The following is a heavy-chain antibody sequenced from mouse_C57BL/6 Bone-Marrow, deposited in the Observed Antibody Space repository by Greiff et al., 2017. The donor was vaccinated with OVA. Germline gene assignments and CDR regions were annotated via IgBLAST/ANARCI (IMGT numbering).Heavy chain of an antibody. CDR3: ARDGTAQATFYYAMDY. CDR2: ISDGGSYT. Sequence: EVQLVESGGGLVKPGGSLKLSCAASGFTFSSYAMSWVRQTPEKRLEWVATISDGGSYTYYPDNVKGRFTISRDNAKNNLYLQMSHLKSEDTAMYYCARDGTAQATFYYAMDYWGQGTSVTVSS. D-gene: IGHD3-2*02. V-gene: IGHV5-4*01. J-gene: IGHJ4*01. CDR1: GFTFSSYA.